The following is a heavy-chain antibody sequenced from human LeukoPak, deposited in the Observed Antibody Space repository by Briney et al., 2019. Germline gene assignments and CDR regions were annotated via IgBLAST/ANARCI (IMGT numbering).Heavy chain of an antibody. CDR3: AREKGYYYDSSGDYAKGY. J-gene: IGHJ4*02. D-gene: IGHD3-22*01. CDR2: INPNSGGT. Sequence: ASVKVSCKASGYTFTGYYMLWVRQAPGQGLEWMGWINPNSGGTNYAQKFQGRVTMTKDTSNSTAYMELSRLRSDDTAVYYCAREKGYYYDSSGDYAKGYCRQGILVTVSS. V-gene: IGHV1-2*02. CDR1: GYTFTGYY.